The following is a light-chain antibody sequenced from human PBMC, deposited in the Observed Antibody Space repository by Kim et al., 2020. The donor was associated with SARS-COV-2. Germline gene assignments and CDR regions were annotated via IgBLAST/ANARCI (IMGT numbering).Light chain of an antibody. CDR3: QQYFTWPLT. CDR1: QSLSGN. Sequence: EIRMTQSPATLSVSPGERATLSCRASQSLSGNLAWYQQTPGQAPRRLILRASTRASGVPARFTGSGSGADFTLTISSLQSEDSAVYYCQQYFTWPLTFGQGTKGDIK. J-gene: IGKJ1*01. V-gene: IGKV3-15*01. CDR2: RAS.